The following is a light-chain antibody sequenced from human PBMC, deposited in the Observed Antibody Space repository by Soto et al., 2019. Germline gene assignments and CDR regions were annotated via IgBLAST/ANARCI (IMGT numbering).Light chain of an antibody. CDR3: LQDRSYPRT. Sequence: AIQMTQSPSSLCASVGDRVIITCRASQGIGNELGWYQQKPGKAPKLLIYTASTLQSGVPSRFAGSESGTDFTLTISSLQPEDFATYYCLQDRSYPRTFGQGTKVEIK. V-gene: IGKV1-6*01. CDR1: QGIGNE. J-gene: IGKJ1*01. CDR2: TAS.